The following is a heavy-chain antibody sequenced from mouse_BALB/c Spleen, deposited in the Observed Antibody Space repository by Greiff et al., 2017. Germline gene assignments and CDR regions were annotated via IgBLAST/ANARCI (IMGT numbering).Heavy chain of an antibody. CDR3: ARGEYYFDY. J-gene: IGHJ2*01. V-gene: IGHV3-2*02. Sequence: EVKLVESGPGLVKPSQSLSLTCTVTGYSITSYYAWNWIRQFPGNKLEWMGYISYSGSTSYNPSLKSRISITRDTSKNQFFLQLNSVTTEDTATYYCARGEYYFDYWGQGTTLTVSS. CDR1: GYSITSYYA. CDR2: ISYSGST.